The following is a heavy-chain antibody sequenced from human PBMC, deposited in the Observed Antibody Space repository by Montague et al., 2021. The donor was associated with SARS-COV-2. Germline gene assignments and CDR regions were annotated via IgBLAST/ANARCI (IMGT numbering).Heavy chain of an antibody. Sequence: SETLSLTCTASGGSVISDTYFWSWIRRPPGKGLEWIAYIYDSDTTNNNPSFWSRVSMSSDRSRNQFSLKLTSVTPADTAVYYCARAANILSGFYNHPFEYWGQGILVTVSS. V-gene: IGHV4-61*01. CDR3: ARAANILSGFYNHPFEY. CDR2: IYDSDTT. J-gene: IGHJ4*02. CDR1: GGSVISDTYF. D-gene: IGHD3-9*01.